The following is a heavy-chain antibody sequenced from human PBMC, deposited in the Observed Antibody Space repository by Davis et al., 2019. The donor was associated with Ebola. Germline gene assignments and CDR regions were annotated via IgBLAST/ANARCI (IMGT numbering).Heavy chain of an antibody. D-gene: IGHD2-21*02. CDR3: VIISMT. CDR2: INPSGGTT. J-gene: IGHJ4*01. CDR1: GYTLVSYY. Sequence: ASVKVSCKASGYTLVSYYAHWVRQAPGQGLEWMGIINPSGGTTTYAQEFQGRVTMTRDTSTSTMYLEIRSLTFEDTAVYYCVIISMTWGQGTLVTVSS. V-gene: IGHV1-46*01.